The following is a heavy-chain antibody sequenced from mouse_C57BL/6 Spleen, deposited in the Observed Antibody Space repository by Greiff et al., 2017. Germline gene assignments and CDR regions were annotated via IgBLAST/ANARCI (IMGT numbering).Heavy chain of an antibody. J-gene: IGHJ1*03. CDR3: ARGITTKGYFDV. V-gene: IGHV1-69*01. Sequence: QVHVKQPGAELVMPGASVKLSCKASGYTFTSHWMHWVKQRPGQGLEWIGEIDPSDSYTNYNQKFKGKSTLTVDKSSSTAYMQLSSLTSEDSAVYYCARGITTKGYFDVWGTGTTVTVSS. CDR1: GYTFTSHW. D-gene: IGHD1-1*01. CDR2: IDPSDSYT.